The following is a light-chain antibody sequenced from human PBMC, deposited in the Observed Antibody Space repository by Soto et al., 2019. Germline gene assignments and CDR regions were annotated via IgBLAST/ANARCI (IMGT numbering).Light chain of an antibody. CDR1: QSINNY. CDR3: QQSYNSPYT. J-gene: IGKJ2*01. CDR2: AET. Sequence: DIQMTQSPSSLSASLGDRVTITCRASQSINNYLNWYQQEEGKAPKLLIYAETSLQSGVASRFSGSGSGTEFTLTISSLQPGDFATYYCQQSYNSPYTFGLGTKLEIK. V-gene: IGKV1-39*01.